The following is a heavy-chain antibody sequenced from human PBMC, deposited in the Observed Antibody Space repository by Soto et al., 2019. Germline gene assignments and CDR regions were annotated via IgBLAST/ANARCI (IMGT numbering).Heavy chain of an antibody. J-gene: IGHJ4*02. CDR3: ARGRGDAAGTSFDS. CDR2: VYYTGSA. CDR1: GGSIGTDY. V-gene: IGHV4-59*01. Sequence: SETLSLTCSVSGGSIGTDYWTWIRQPPGKGLEWIAYVYYTGSATYNPSLKSRVSISVDTSKNQISLKVSSVTAAATAVYFCARGRGDAAGTSFDSWGQGTLVTVSS. D-gene: IGHD1-1*01.